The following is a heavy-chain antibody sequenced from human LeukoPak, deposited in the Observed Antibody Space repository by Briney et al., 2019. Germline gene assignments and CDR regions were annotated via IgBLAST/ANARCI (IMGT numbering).Heavy chain of an antibody. CDR2: IYRGGNT. J-gene: IGHJ4*02. CDR3: ARGGARQQLVENYFDY. Sequence: GGSLRLSCAASGFTVSSNYMSWVRQAPGKGLEWVSVIYRGGNTYYADSVKGRFTVSRDNSKNTLYLQMNSLRAEDTAVYYCARGGARQQLVENYFDYWGQGTLVTVSS. D-gene: IGHD6-13*01. V-gene: IGHV3-53*01. CDR1: GFTVSSNY.